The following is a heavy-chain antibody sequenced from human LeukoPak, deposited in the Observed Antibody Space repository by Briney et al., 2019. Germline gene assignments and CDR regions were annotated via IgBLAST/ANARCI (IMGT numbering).Heavy chain of an antibody. J-gene: IGHJ4*02. CDR1: GYTFTSYG. D-gene: IGHD3-22*01. Sequence: ASVKVSCKASGYTFTSYGISWVRQAPGQGLEWMGIINPSGGSTSYAQKFQGRVTMTRDMSTSTVYMELSSLRSEDTAVYYCARTSPGYYDSSGYGYWGQGTLVTVSS. CDR2: INPSGGST. CDR3: ARTSPGYYDSSGYGY. V-gene: IGHV1-46*01.